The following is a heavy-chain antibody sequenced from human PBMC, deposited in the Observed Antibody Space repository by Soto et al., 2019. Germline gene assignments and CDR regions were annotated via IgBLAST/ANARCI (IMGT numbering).Heavy chain of an antibody. D-gene: IGHD2-2*01. CDR1: GGTFSSYT. CDR3: ARGGVVVPAAMKGNNWFDP. J-gene: IGHJ5*02. Sequence: ASVKVSCKASGGTFSSYTISWVRQAPGQGLEWMGRIIPILGIANYAQKFQGRVTITADKSTSTAYMELSSLRSENTAVYYCARGGVVVPAAMKGNNWFDPWGQGTLVTVSS. CDR2: IIPILGIA. V-gene: IGHV1-69*02.